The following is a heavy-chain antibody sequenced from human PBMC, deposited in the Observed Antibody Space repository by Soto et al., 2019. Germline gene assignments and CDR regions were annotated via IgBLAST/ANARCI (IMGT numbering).Heavy chain of an antibody. J-gene: IGHJ5*02. CDR3: ARAYNYVPSWFDP. CDR2: IYSGGNT. D-gene: IGHD3-10*02. Sequence: GGSLRLSCAASGFIVSSNDMSRVRQAPGKGLEWVSVIYSGGNTYYADSVKGRFNISRDNSKNTLYLQMNSLRADDTGVYYCARAYNYVPSWFDPWGQGTLVTVSS. V-gene: IGHV3-53*01. CDR1: GFIVSSND.